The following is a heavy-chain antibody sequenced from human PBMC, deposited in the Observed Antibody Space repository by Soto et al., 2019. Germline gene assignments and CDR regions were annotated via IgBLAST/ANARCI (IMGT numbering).Heavy chain of an antibody. CDR2: ISYDGSNK. CDR1: GFTFSSYA. J-gene: IGHJ3*02. Sequence: PGGSLRLSCAASGFTFSSYAMHWVRQAPGKGLEWVAVISYDGSNKYYADSVKGRFTISRDNSKNTLYLQMNSLRAEDTAVYYCARGGTRMVRGVYDAFDIWGQGTMVTVSS. CDR3: ARGGTRMVRGVYDAFDI. V-gene: IGHV3-30-3*01. D-gene: IGHD3-10*01.